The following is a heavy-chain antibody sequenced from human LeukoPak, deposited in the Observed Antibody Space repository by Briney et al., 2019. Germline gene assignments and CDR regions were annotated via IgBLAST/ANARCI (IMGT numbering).Heavy chain of an antibody. CDR3: ARKLELNNWFDP. D-gene: IGHD1-7*01. CDR2: IYYSGST. CDR1: GGSISSHY. Sequence: SETLSLTCTVSGGSISSHYWSWIRQPPGKGLEWIGYIYYSGSTNYNPSLKSRVTISADTSKNQFSLKLSSVTAADTAVYYCARKLELNNWFDPWGQGTLVTVSS. V-gene: IGHV4-59*11. J-gene: IGHJ5*02.